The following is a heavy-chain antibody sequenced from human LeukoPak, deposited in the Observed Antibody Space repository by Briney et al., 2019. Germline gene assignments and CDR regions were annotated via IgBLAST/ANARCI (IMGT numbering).Heavy chain of an antibody. CDR3: AKIPRGITTDNAFDI. V-gene: IGHV3-23*01. J-gene: IGHJ3*02. CDR2: ISGSGGST. CDR1: GFTFSSYT. Sequence: GGSLRLSCAASGFTFSSYTMTWVRQAPGMGLEWVSGISGSGGSTYHADSVKGRFTISRDNSQNTLYLQMNSLRAEDTAIYYCAKIPRGITTDNAFDIWGQGTLVTVSS. D-gene: IGHD4-11*01.